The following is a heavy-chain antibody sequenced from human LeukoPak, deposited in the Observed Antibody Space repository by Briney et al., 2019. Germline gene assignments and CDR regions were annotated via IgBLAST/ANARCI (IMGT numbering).Heavy chain of an antibody. CDR2: IYHSGST. CDR3: ARDTSYSSGHTFDY. J-gene: IGHJ4*02. Sequence: SETLSLTCAVSGGSISSSNWWSWVRQPPGKGLEWIGEIYHSGSTNYNPSFKSRVTISVDKSKNQFSLKLSSVTAADTAVYYCARDTSYSSGHTFDYWGQGTLVTVSS. CDR1: GGSISSSNW. V-gene: IGHV4-4*02. D-gene: IGHD6-19*01.